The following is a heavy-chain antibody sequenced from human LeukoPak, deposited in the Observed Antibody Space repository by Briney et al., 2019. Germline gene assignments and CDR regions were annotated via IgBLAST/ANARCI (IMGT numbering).Heavy chain of an antibody. CDR3: AKRGVVIRVVLVGFHKEAYYFDS. CDR1: GITLSNYG. CDR2: ISGSGGST. V-gene: IGHV3-23*01. D-gene: IGHD3-10*01. Sequence: GGSLTLSCAVSGITLSNYGMSWVRQAPGEGLEWVAGISGSGGSTNYADSVKGRFTISRDSPKNTLYLQMNSVRAEDTAVYFCAKRGVVIRVVLVGFHKEAYYFDSWGQGALVTVSS. J-gene: IGHJ4*02.